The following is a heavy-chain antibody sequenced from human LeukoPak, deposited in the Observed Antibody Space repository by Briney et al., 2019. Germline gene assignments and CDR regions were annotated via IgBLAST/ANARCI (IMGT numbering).Heavy chain of an antibody. J-gene: IGHJ4*02. D-gene: IGHD3-22*01. Sequence: PGGSLRLSCAASGFTFSSYGMHWVRQAPGKGLEWVAFIRYDGSNTYYADSVKGRFTISRDNSKNTLYLQMNSLRAEDTAVYYCAKDQDYYDSSGPTDIDYWGQGTLVTVSS. V-gene: IGHV3-30*02. CDR3: AKDQDYYDSSGPTDIDY. CDR1: GFTFSSYG. CDR2: IRYDGSNT.